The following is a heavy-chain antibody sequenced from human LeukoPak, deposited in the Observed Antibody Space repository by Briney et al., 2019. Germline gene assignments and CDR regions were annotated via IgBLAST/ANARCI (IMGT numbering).Heavy chain of an antibody. CDR2: ISAYNGNT. V-gene: IGHV1-18*01. CDR1: GYTFTSYG. J-gene: IGHJ4*02. D-gene: IGHD2-21*01. Sequence: ASVKVSCKASGYTFTSYGISWVRQAPGQGLEWMGWISAYNGNTNYAQKFQGRVTMTEDTSTDTAYMELSSLRSEDTAVYYCATDTWVIGGMFDYWGQGTLVTVSS. CDR3: ATDTWVIGGMFDY.